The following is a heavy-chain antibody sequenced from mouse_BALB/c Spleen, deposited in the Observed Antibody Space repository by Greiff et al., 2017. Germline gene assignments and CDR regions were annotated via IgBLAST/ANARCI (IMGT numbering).Heavy chain of an antibody. CDR3: ARKGVFITTVVATYRDAMDY. Sequence: VQLQQSGPELVKPGASVKVSCKASGYAFTSYNMYWVKQSHGKSLEWIGYIDPYNGGTSYNQKFKGKATLTVDKSSSTAYMHLNSLTSEDSAVYYCARKGVFITTVVATYRDAMDYWGQGTSVTVSS. CDR1: GYAFTSYN. V-gene: IGHV1S135*01. CDR2: IDPYNGGT. D-gene: IGHD1-1*01. J-gene: IGHJ4*01.